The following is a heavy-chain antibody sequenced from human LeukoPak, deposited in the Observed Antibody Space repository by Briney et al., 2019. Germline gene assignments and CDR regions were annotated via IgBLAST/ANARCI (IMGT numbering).Heavy chain of an antibody. D-gene: IGHD2-2*01. Sequence: GGSLRLSCAASGFSFSRYGLHWVRQAPGKGLEWMAFIRDNGSTRYYADSVKGRFTVSRDNSKNTLYLQMDSLRTEDTAVYFCAKDRYCSSSSCYDASWGQGTLVTVSS. J-gene: IGHJ5*02. CDR1: GFSFSRYG. CDR2: IRDNGSTR. CDR3: AKDRYCSSSSCYDAS. V-gene: IGHV3-30*02.